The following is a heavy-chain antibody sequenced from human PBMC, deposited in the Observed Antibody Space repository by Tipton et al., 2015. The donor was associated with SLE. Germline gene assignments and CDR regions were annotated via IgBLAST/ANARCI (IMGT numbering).Heavy chain of an antibody. CDR1: GFTFSDYY. CDR3: ARGKGAMVTGAFDI. J-gene: IGHJ3*02. Sequence: SLRLSCAASGFTFSDYYMSWIRQAPGKGLEWVSYISSSSSYTNYADSVKGRFTISRDNAKNSLYLQMNSLRAEDTAVYYCARGKGAMVTGAFDIWGQGTMVTVSS. D-gene: IGHD2-21*02. CDR2: ISSSSSYT. V-gene: IGHV3-11*05.